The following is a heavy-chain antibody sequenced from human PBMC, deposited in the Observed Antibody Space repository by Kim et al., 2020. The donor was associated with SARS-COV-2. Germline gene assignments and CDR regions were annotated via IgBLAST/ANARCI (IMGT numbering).Heavy chain of an antibody. CDR3: ARGKDYYDTSGYYPGDY. CDR2: IWSAENNK. V-gene: IGHV3-33*01. D-gene: IGHD3-22*01. J-gene: IGHJ4*02. Sequence: GGSLRLSCAASGFTFRNHGMHWVRQAPGKGLEWVAIIWSAENNKYYAESVRGRFTISRDNSKNTVDMQMNSLRAEDTAVYYCARGKDYYDTSGYYPGDYWGQGTLVTVSS. CDR1: GFTFRNHG.